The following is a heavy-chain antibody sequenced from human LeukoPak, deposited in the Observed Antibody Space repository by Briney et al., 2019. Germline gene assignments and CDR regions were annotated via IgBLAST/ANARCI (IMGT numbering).Heavy chain of an antibody. CDR3: ARAWELLNQAWFDP. Sequence: SETLSLTCTVSGGSISSGYYWGWIRQPPGKGLEWIGSIYHSGSTYYNPSLKSRVTISVDTSKNQFSLKLSSVTAADTAVYYCARAWELLNQAWFDPWGQGTLVTVSS. V-gene: IGHV4-38-2*02. D-gene: IGHD1-26*01. CDR2: IYHSGST. CDR1: GGSISSGYY. J-gene: IGHJ5*02.